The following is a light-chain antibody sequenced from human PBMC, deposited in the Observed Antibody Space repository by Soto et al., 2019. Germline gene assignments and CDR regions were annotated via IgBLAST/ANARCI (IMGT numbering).Light chain of an antibody. V-gene: IGKV1-5*01. CDR1: QSISDW. Sequence: DIQMTQSPSTLSAHVGGRVTITCRASQSISDWWAWYQQKPGRAPKLLISDASILESGVPSRFGGSGSGTDFARTISSLQPDDFATYYCQQYNSPSKTFGAGTKVGIK. CDR3: QQYNSPSKT. J-gene: IGKJ4*02. CDR2: DAS.